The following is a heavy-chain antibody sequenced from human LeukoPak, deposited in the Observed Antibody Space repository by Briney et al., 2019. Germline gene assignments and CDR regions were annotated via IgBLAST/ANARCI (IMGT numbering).Heavy chain of an antibody. Sequence: SETLSLTCTVSGGSVSSGSYYWSWIRQPPGKGLEWIGDIYYSGSTNYNPSLKSRVTISVDTSKNQFSLKLSSVTAADTAVYYCARDRRFCGGDCYSYYFDYWGQGTLVTVSS. CDR2: IYYSGST. CDR1: GGSVSSGSYY. D-gene: IGHD2-21*02. J-gene: IGHJ4*02. V-gene: IGHV4-61*01. CDR3: ARDRRFCGGDCYSYYFDY.